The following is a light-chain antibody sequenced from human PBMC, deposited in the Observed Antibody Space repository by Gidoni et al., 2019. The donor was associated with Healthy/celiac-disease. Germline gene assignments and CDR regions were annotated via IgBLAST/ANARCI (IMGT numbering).Light chain of an antibody. CDR3: QSYDSSLTRV. J-gene: IGLJ1*01. V-gene: IGLV1-40*01. Sequence: QSVLTQPPSVSGAPGQRVTISFTGSSSNIGAGYDVHWYQQLPGTAPKLLIYGNSNRPSGVPDRFSGSKSGTSASLAITGLQAEDEADYYCQSYDSSLTRVFGTGTKVTVL. CDR2: GNS. CDR1: SSNIGAGYD.